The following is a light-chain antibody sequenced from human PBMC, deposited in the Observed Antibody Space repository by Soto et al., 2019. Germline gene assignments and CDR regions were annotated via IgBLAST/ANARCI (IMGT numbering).Light chain of an antibody. CDR1: QSIGTW. CDR2: KAS. J-gene: IGKJ1*01. CDR3: QHYSSVSLT. Sequence: DIQMTQSPSTLSASVGDIVTITCRAGQSIGTWLAWYQQKPGKAPNLLIQKASSLETGVPSRFSGSGSGTVFTLTINSLQPDDLETYYCQHYSSVSLTFGQGTKVDIK. V-gene: IGKV1-5*03.